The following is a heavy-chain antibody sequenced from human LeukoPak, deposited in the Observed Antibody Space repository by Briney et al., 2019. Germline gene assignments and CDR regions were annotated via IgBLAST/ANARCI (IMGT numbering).Heavy chain of an antibody. J-gene: IGHJ4*02. Sequence: GGSLRLSCAASGFTFGSYSMNWVRQAPGKGLEWVSSISSSSSYIYYADSVKGRFTISRDNAKNSLYLQMNSLRAEDTAVYYCAREKVVVVPADPHFDYWGQGTLVTVSS. V-gene: IGHV3-21*01. CDR2: ISSSSSYI. CDR3: AREKVVVVPADPHFDY. D-gene: IGHD2-2*01. CDR1: GFTFGSYS.